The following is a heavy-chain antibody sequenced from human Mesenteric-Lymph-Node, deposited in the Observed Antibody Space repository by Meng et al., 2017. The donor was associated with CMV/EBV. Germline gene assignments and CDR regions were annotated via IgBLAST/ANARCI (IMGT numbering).Heavy chain of an antibody. D-gene: IGHD1-26*01. CDR1: GGSISSSNYY. CDR3: ARDIKGVRGSYYFDY. V-gene: IGHV4-39*07. CDR2: VYHSGTN. Sequence: GSLRLSCTVSGGSISSSNYYWGWIRQPPGKGLEWIGSVYHSGTNYYRPSPTSRVTISIDTSKNQFSLNLNSVTAADTAVYYCARDIKGVRGSYYFDYWGQGTLVTVSS. J-gene: IGHJ4*02.